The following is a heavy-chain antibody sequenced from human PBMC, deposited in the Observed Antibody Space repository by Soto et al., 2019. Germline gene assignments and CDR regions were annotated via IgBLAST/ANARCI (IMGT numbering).Heavy chain of an antibody. Sequence: GGSLRLSCAASGFTFSSYAMSWVRQAPGKGLEWVSAISGSGGSTYYADSVKGRFTISRDNSKNTLYLQMNSLRAEDTAVYYCAKCGDESTSCYDFDYWGQGTLVTVSS. J-gene: IGHJ4*02. CDR3: AKCGDESTSCYDFDY. CDR2: ISGSGGST. V-gene: IGHV3-23*01. D-gene: IGHD2-2*01. CDR1: GFTFSSYA.